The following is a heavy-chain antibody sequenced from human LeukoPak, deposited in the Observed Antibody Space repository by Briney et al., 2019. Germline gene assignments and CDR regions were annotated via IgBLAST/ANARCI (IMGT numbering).Heavy chain of an antibody. V-gene: IGHV3-53*01. D-gene: IGHD3-22*01. Sequence: PGGSLRLSCAASGFTVSSNYMSWVRQAPGKGLEWVSVIYSGGSTYYTDSVKGRFTISRDNSKNTLYLQTNSLRAEDTAVYYCARTTYYYDSSGYFDYWGQGTLVTVSS. CDR3: ARTTYYYDSSGYFDY. CDR1: GFTVSSNY. J-gene: IGHJ4*02. CDR2: IYSGGST.